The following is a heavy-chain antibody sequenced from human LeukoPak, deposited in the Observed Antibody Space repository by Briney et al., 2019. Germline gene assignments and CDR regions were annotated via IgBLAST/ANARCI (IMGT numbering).Heavy chain of an antibody. V-gene: IGHV5-51*01. J-gene: IGHJ6*02. D-gene: IGHD3-3*01. Sequence: GESLKISCKGSGYSFNTYWIVWMRQMPGKGLECMGLIYPGDSDTKYSPSFKGQVTISADKFISTAYLQWRSLKASDTAMYYCARQYDFWSGQYYYGMDVWGQGTTVTVSS. CDR1: GYSFNTYW. CDR3: ARQYDFWSGQYYYGMDV. CDR2: IYPGDSDT.